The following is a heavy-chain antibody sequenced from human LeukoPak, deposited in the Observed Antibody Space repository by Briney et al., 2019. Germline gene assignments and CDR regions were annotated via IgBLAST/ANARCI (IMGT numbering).Heavy chain of an antibody. V-gene: IGHV4-39*01. CDR2: IYYSGST. CDR1: GGSISSSSYY. J-gene: IGHJ4*02. CDR3: AAYSGYDYDEYYFDY. D-gene: IGHD5-12*01. Sequence: PSETLSLTCTVSGGSISSSSYYWGWIRQPPGKGLEWIGSIYYSGSTCYNPSLKSRVTISVDTSKNQFSLKLSSVTAADTAVYYCAAYSGYDYDEYYFDYWGQGTLVTVSS.